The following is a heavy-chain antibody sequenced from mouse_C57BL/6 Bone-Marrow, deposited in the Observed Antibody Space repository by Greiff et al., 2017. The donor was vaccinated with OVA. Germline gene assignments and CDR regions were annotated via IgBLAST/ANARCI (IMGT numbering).Heavy chain of an antibody. CDR3: TLYDYYVDY. CDR1: GFNIKDDY. J-gene: IGHJ2*01. CDR2: IDPENGDT. D-gene: IGHD2-3*01. V-gene: IGHV14-4*01. Sequence: DVKLVESGAELVRPGASVKLSCTASGFNIKDDYMHWVKQRPEQGLEWIGWIDPENGDTKYASKFQGKATITADTSSNTAYLQLSSLTSEDTAVYYCTLYDYYVDYWGQVTTLTVSS.